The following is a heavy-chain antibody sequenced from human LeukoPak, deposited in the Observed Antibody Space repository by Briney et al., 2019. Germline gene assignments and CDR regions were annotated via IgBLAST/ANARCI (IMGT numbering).Heavy chain of an antibody. CDR2: KYHTGST. CDR1: GYSLSSGFH. J-gene: IGHJ3*01. CDR3: ARDGQRCSGSNCYGVDV. Sequence: SETLSLTCTVSGYSLSSGFHWGWIRQPPGKGLEWIGSKYHTGSTYYNSSLRSRVTISVDTSKNQFSLKLRSVTAGDTAVYYGARDGQRCSGSNCYGVDVWGQGTMVTVSS. D-gene: IGHD2-2*01. V-gene: IGHV4-38-2*02.